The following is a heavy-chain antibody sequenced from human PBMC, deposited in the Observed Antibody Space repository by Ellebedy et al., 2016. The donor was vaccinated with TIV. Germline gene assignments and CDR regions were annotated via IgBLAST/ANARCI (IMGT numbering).Heavy chain of an antibody. D-gene: IGHD3-10*01. Sequence: MPGGSLRLSCTVSGGSISSYYWSWIRQHPGKGLEWIGYIYYSGSTNYNPSLKSRVTISVDTAKNQFSLKLSSVTAADTAVYYCARGNPSSMTGSYYSPLDYWGQGTLVTVSS. CDR1: GGSISSYY. J-gene: IGHJ4*02. CDR2: IYYSGST. CDR3: ARGNPSSMTGSYYSPLDY. V-gene: IGHV4-59*01.